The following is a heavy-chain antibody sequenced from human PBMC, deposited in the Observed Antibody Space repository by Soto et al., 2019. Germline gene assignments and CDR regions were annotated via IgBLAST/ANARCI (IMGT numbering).Heavy chain of an antibody. Sequence: QVQLQESGPGLVKPSGTLSLTCAVSGGSISSSNWWSWVRKPPGKGLEWFGEIYHSGSTNYNPSLKSRVTISVDQSKNQFSLKLSSVTAADTAVYYWARKAGYSYCRLFAYWGQGTLVTVSS. J-gene: IGHJ4*02. D-gene: IGHD5-18*01. V-gene: IGHV4-4*02. CDR3: ARKAGYSYCRLFAY. CDR2: IYHSGST. CDR1: GGSISSSNW.